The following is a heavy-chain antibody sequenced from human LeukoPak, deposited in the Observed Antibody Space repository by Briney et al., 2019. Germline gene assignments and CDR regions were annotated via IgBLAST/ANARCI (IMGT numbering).Heavy chain of an antibody. Sequence: ASETLSLTCTVSGGSISSYYWSWIRQPPGKGLEWIGYIYYSGSTNYNPSLKSRVTISVDTSKNQFSLKLSSATAADTAVYYCARRGYYGDYFDYWGQGTLVTVSS. CDR3: ARRGYYGDYFDY. CDR2: IYYSGST. D-gene: IGHD4-17*01. CDR1: GGSISSYY. J-gene: IGHJ4*02. V-gene: IGHV4-59*01.